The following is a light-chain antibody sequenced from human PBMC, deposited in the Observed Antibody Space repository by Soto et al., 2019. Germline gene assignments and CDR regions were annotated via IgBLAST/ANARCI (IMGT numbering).Light chain of an antibody. J-gene: IGLJ1*01. CDR3: SSYTTSNTRQIV. CDR1: SSDVGGYNY. Sequence: QSVLTQPASVSGSPGQSINISCTGTSSDVGGYNYVSWYQHHPGKAPKLIIYDVSNRPSGVSNPFSGSKSGNTPSLTISGLQPEDEADYYCSSYTTSNTRQIVFGTGTKVTVL. V-gene: IGLV2-14*03. CDR2: DVS.